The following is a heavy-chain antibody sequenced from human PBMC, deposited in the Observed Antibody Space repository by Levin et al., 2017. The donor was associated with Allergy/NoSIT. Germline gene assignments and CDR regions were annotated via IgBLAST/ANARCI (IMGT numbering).Heavy chain of an antibody. J-gene: IGHJ5*02. CDR1: GGTFSSYA. CDR3: ARGGVVVAATGYWFDP. Sequence: SVKVSCKASGGTFSSYAISWVRQAPGQGLEWMGGIIPIFGTANYAQKFQGRVTITADESTSTAYMELSSLRSEDTAVYYCARGGVVVAATGYWFDPWGQGTLVTVSS. D-gene: IGHD2-15*01. V-gene: IGHV1-69*13. CDR2: IIPIFGTA.